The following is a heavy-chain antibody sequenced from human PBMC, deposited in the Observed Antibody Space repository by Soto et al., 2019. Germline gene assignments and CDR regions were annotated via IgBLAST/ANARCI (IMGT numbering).Heavy chain of an antibody. CDR3: AKVDYGDSVDY. CDR2: IGDSGATT. CDR1: GLSFSSYA. D-gene: IGHD4-17*01. V-gene: IGHV3-23*01. J-gene: IGHJ4*02. Sequence: PGGSLRLSCVASGLSFSSYAMTWVRQAPGKGLEWVSDIGDSGATTYYADSVKGRFTISRDNSKNTLYLQMNSLRAVDTAVYYCAKVDYGDSVDYWGQGTPVTVSS.